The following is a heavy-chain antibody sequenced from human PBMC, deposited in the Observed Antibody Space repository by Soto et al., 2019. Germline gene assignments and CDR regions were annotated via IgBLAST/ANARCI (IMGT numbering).Heavy chain of an antibody. J-gene: IGHJ4*02. CDR2: IYYSGST. CDR1: GGSISSSSYY. V-gene: IGHV4-39*01. D-gene: IGHD2-15*01. Sequence: PSETLSLTCTVSGGSISSSSYYWGWIRQPPGKGLEWIGSIYYSGSTYYNPSLKSRVTISVDTSKNQFSLKLSSVTAADTAVYYCASGPCSGGSCYFDYWGQGTLVTVSS. CDR3: ASGPCSGGSCYFDY.